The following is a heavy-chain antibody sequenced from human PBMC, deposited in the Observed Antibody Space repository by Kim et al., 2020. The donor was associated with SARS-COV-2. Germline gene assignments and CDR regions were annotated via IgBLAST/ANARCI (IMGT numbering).Heavy chain of an antibody. V-gene: IGHV4-31*03. Sequence: SETLSLTCTVSGGSISSGGYYWSWIRQHPGKGLEWIGYIYYSGSTYYNPSLKSRVTISVDTSKNQFSLKLSSVTAADTAVYYCARARWLRFRPANWFDPWGQGTLVTVSS. CDR2: IYYSGST. CDR3: ARARWLRFRPANWFDP. D-gene: IGHD5-12*01. J-gene: IGHJ5*02. CDR1: GGSISSGGYY.